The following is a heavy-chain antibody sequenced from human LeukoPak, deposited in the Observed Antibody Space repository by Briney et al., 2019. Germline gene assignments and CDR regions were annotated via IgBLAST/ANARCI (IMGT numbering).Heavy chain of an antibody. D-gene: IGHD6-13*01. Sequence: GESLRLSCAASGFTFSSYAMSWVRQAPGKGLEWVSAISGSGGSTYYADSVKGRFTISRDNSKNTLYLQMNSLRAEDTAVYYCAKGLQQLVRAPFDYWGQGTLVTVSS. CDR1: GFTFSSYA. V-gene: IGHV3-23*01. CDR2: ISGSGGST. J-gene: IGHJ4*02. CDR3: AKGLQQLVRAPFDY.